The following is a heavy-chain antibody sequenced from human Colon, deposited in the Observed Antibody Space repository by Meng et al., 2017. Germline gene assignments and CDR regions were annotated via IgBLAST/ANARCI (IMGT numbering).Heavy chain of an antibody. CDR3: ARDHGYSYGLPLDY. Sequence: QVHLQQSGPGLVKPSQTLPLTCVISGDSVSSNTAAWNWIRQSPSRGLEWLGRTYYRSKWYNEYAVSVKSRMTFNADTSKNQVSLQVNSVTPEDTAVYYCARDHGYSYGLPLDYWGQGILVTVSS. D-gene: IGHD5-18*01. CDR1: GDSVSSNTAA. V-gene: IGHV6-1*01. CDR2: TYYRSKWYN. J-gene: IGHJ4*02.